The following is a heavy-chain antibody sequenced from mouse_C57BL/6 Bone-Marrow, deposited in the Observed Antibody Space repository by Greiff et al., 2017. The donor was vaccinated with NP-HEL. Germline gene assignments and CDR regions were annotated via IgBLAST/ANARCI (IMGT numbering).Heavy chain of an antibody. CDR2: INPSTGGT. D-gene: IGHD2-3*01. Sequence: VQLKQSGPELVKPGASVKISCKASGYSFTGYYMNWVKQSPEKSLEWIGEINPSTGGTTYNQKFKAKATLTVDKSSSTAYMQLKSLTSEDSAVYYCAKRSGWFSHYFDYWGQGTTLTVSS. CDR1: GYSFTGYY. V-gene: IGHV1-42*01. J-gene: IGHJ2*01. CDR3: AKRSGWFSHYFDY.